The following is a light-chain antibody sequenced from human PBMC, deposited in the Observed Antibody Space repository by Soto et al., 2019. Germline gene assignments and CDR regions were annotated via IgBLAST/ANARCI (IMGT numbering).Light chain of an antibody. CDR3: QHHSNWSYA. CDR2: DAS. V-gene: IGKV3-11*01. Sequence: EIVLTQSPDTLSLSPGERTTLPCRASQSVSSSLAWYQQTPCQAPRLLIYDASNRATGIPVRFSDSGSGTDFTLTISSLETEGFAVYYGQHHSNWSYAFGQGAKLESK. J-gene: IGKJ2*01. CDR1: QSVSSS.